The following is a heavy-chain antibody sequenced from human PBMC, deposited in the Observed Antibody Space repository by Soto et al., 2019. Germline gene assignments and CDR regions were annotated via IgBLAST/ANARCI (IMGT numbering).Heavy chain of an antibody. CDR3: ATFGVIGEPFGY. CDR2: IYYSGST. V-gene: IGHV4-30-4*01. J-gene: IGHJ4*02. Sequence: QVQLQESGPGLVKPSQTLSLTCTVSGGSISSGDYYWSWIRQPPGKGLEWIGYIYYSGSTYYNPPLKSRVTLLLDTPSNQFSPRLSSLTAADTAVYYCATFGVIGEPFGYRDQGSLVTVSS. D-gene: IGHD3-10*01. CDR1: GGSISSGDYY.